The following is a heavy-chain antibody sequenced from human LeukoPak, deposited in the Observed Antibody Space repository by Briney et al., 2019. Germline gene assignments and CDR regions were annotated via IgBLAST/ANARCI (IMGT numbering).Heavy chain of an antibody. Sequence: PSQTLSLTCTVSGGSISSGGYYWSWIRQHPGKGLEWIGYIYYSGSTYYNPSLKSRVTISVDTSKNQFSLKLSSVTAADTAVYYCARGAASKNEVYYYYYMDVWGKGTTVTVSS. J-gene: IGHJ6*03. CDR1: GGSISSGGYY. V-gene: IGHV4-31*03. CDR2: IYYSGST. CDR3: ARGAASKNEVYYYYYMDV. D-gene: IGHD3-3*02.